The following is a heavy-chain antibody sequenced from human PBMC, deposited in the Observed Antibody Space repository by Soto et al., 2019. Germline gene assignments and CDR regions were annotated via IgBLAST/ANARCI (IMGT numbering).Heavy chain of an antibody. CDR3: ASSVVPAAIWGGRPGYFDY. D-gene: IGHD2-2*01. J-gene: IGHJ4*02. CDR1: GGSISSSSYY. V-gene: IGHV4-39*01. Sequence: SETLSLTCTVSGGSISSSSYYWGWIRQPPGKGLEWIGSIYYSGSTYYNPSLKSRVTISVDTSKNQFSLKLSSVTAADTAVYYCASSVVPAAIWGGRPGYFDYWGQGTLVTVSS. CDR2: IYYSGST.